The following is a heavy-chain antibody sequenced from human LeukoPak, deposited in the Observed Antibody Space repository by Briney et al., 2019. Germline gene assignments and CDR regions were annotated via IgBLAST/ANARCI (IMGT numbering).Heavy chain of an antibody. CDR1: GGSISSSSYY. D-gene: IGHD3-22*01. V-gene: IGHV4-39*01. CDR2: IYYSGST. CDR3: ARGYNYYDSSGSYYFDY. Sequence: SETLSLTCTVSGGSISSSSYYWGWIRQPPGKGLEWIGSIYYSGSTYYNPSLKSRVTISVDTSKNQFSLKLSSVTAADTAVYYCARGYNYYDSSGSYYFDYWGQGTLVTVSS. J-gene: IGHJ4*02.